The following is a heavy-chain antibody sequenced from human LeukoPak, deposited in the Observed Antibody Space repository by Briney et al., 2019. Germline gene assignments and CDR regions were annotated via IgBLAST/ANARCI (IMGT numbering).Heavy chain of an antibody. V-gene: IGHV3-23*01. CDR2: ISGSGGGT. Sequence: GGSLRLSCAASGFTFSSYAMSGVRQAPGKGVEWGSAISGSGGGTYYADSVKGRFTISRDNSKNTLYLQMTSLRAEDTAVYYCAKSRLYYYEGVFDYWGQGTLVTVSS. D-gene: IGHD3-22*01. CDR3: AKSRLYYYEGVFDY. J-gene: IGHJ4*02. CDR1: GFTFSSYA.